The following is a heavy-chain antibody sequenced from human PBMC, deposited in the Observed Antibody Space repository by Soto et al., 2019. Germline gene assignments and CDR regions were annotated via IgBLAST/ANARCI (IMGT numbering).Heavy chain of an antibody. Sequence: LRLSCAASGFTFSSYAMSWVRQAPGKGLEWVSAISGSGGSTYYADSVKGRFTISRDNSKNTLYLQMNSLRAEDTAVYYCAKVGDYDILTGYYSRSRGSDHWGQGTLVTVSS. CDR3: AKVGDYDILTGYYSRSRGSDH. D-gene: IGHD3-9*01. CDR2: ISGSGGST. J-gene: IGHJ4*02. V-gene: IGHV3-23*01. CDR1: GFTFSSYA.